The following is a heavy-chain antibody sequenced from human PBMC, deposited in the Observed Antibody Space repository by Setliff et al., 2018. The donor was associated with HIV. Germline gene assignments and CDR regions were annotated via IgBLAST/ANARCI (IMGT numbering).Heavy chain of an antibody. CDR1: GYTFTNYD. J-gene: IGHJ1*01. D-gene: IGHD6-19*01. CDR2: MNPDSRNT. Sequence: ASVKVSCKPSGYTFTNYDINWVRQAAGQGLEWMGWMNPDSRNTGYAQRFEGSVTMTWDTSISTAYMELNNVKFEDTAVYYCARGRGFSGSLTTVDFFEFWGQGTLVTVSS. CDR3: ARGRGFSGSLTTVDFFEF. V-gene: IGHV1-8*02.